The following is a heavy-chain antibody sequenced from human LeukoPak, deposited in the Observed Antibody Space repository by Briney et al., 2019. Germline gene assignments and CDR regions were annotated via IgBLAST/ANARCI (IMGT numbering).Heavy chain of an antibody. V-gene: IGHV1-2*02. D-gene: IGHD3-22*01. CDR1: GYTFTDYY. Sequence: ASVKVSCKASGYTFTDYYIHWVRQAPGQGLEWVGWSNPNTGGTNYAQKFQGRVTMTRDMSISTAYMELSRLRSDDTAVYYCARVIDSSGYHRHSYDYWGQGTLVTVSS. CDR2: SNPNTGGT. J-gene: IGHJ4*02. CDR3: ARVIDSSGYHRHSYDY.